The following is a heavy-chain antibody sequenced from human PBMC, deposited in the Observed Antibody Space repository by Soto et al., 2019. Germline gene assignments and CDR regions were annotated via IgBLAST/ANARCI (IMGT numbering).Heavy chain of an antibody. CDR2: MNPNSGNT. CDR1: GYTFTSYD. J-gene: IGHJ6*03. Sequence: ASVKVSCKASGYTFTSYDINWVRQATGQGLEWMGWMNPNSGNTGYAQKFQGRVTMTRNTSISTAYMELSSLRSEDTAVYYCARGYCSSTSCYSRYYYYMDVWGKGTTVTVSS. D-gene: IGHD2-2*01. V-gene: IGHV1-8*01. CDR3: ARGYCSSTSCYSRYYYYMDV.